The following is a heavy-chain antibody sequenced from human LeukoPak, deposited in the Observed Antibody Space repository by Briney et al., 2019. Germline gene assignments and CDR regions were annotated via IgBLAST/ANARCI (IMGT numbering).Heavy chain of an antibody. CDR3: SRDSARRDGYNFDY. J-gene: IGHJ4*02. CDR1: GFTFDDYA. CDR2: ISWDGGST. D-gene: IGHD5-24*01. V-gene: IGHV3-43D*03. Sequence: PGGSLRLSCAASGFTFDDYAMHWVRQAPGKGLEWVSLISWDGGSTYYADSVKGRFTISRDNSKNTLYLQMNTLRAEDTALYYCSRDSARRDGYNFDYWGQGTLVTVSS.